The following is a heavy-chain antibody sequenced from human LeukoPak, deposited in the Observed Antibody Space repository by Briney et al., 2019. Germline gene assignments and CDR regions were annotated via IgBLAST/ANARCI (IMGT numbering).Heavy chain of an antibody. CDR1: GGSISSGTFH. D-gene: IGHD6-25*01. CDR2: IYASGT. CDR3: ARRSPIVAAGDAFDI. J-gene: IGHJ3*02. V-gene: IGHV4-61*02. Sequence: PSETLSLTCTVSGGSISSGTFHWSWIRQPAGKGLEWIGRIYASGTTYSPSLQSRVTISLDRPKNQFSLRLGSVTAADTAVYYCARRSPIVAAGDAFDIWGQGTMVTVSS.